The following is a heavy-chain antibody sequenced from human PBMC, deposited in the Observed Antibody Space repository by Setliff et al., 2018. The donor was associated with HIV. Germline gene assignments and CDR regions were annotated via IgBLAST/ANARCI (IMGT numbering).Heavy chain of an antibody. CDR3: ARARGGYYYYFYMDV. V-gene: IGHV4-61*09. D-gene: IGHD3-16*01. Sequence: SETLSLTCTVSGASIKSKGDYWSWIRQPAGKGLEWIGHIYASDYTNYKPSLESRVTISIDTSKNQFSLNLNSVTAADTAVYYCARARGGYYYYFYMDVWGKGTTVTVSS. CDR1: GASIKSKGDY. J-gene: IGHJ6*03. CDR2: IYASDYT.